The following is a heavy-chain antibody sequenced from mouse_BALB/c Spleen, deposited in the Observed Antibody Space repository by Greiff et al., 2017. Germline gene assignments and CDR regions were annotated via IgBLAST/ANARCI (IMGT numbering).Heavy chain of an antibody. V-gene: IGHV2-9*02. Sequence: VKLVESGPGLVAPSQSLSITCTVSGFSLTSYGVHWVRQPPGKGLEWLGVIWAGGSTNYNSALMSRLSISKDNSKSQVFLKMNSLQTDDTAMYYCATYGSIPYWGQGTLVTVSA. J-gene: IGHJ3*01. CDR2: IWAGGST. CDR1: GFSLTSYG. D-gene: IGHD1-1*01. CDR3: ATYGSIPY.